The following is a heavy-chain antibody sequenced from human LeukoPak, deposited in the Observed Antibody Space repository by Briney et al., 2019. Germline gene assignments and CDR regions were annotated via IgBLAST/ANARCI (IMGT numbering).Heavy chain of an antibody. CDR1: GYSFSSYW. CDR2: IYPGDSDA. Sequence: GESLKISCKGSGYSFSSYWIGWVRQMPGKGLEWVGIIYPGDSDARYSPSFQGQVTISADKSISTAYLQWSSLKASDTAMYYCARHVQQLVQANYYGMDVWGQGTTVTVSS. J-gene: IGHJ6*02. V-gene: IGHV5-51*01. D-gene: IGHD6-6*01. CDR3: ARHVQQLVQANYYGMDV.